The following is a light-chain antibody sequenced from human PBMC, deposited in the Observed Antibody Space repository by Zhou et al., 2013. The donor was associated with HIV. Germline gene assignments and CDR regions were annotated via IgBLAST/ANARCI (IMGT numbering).Light chain of an antibody. Sequence: ETVLTQSPGTLSLSPGERTTLSCRASQSISSNYLAWFQQKPGQAPRLLIYGVSIRATGIPDRFSGSGSGTDFILTISRLEPEDFAVYYCQQYGSSPRTFGQGTKVEIK. CDR1: QSISSNY. CDR3: QQYGSSPRT. CDR2: GVS. J-gene: IGKJ1*01. V-gene: IGKV3-20*01.